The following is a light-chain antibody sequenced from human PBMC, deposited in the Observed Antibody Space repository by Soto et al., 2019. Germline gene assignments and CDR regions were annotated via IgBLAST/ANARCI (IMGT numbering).Light chain of an antibody. CDR2: DVS. Sequence: QSVLTQPRSVSGSPGQSVTVSCIGTSSDVGDYNSVSWYQQHPGKAPKLMICDVSKRPSGVPDRFSGSKSGNTASLTISGLQAEDEADYHCCSYVGGYSYVFGIGTKVTV. V-gene: IGLV2-11*01. CDR1: SSDVGDYNS. CDR3: CSYVGGYSYV. J-gene: IGLJ1*01.